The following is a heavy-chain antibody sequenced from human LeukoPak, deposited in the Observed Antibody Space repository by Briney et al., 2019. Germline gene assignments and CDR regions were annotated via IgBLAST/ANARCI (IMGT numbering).Heavy chain of an antibody. CDR3: ARDSSFDSSGWFTWFDS. Sequence: SETLSLTCTVSGGSIGGYYWSWVRQAAGKGLEWIGRIDSSGSTNYNPSLKSRVTMSVGTSKNQFSLQLASVTAADTAVFYCARDSSFDSSGWFTWFDSWGQGIMVTVSS. CDR2: IDSSGST. CDR1: GGSIGGYY. J-gene: IGHJ5*01. D-gene: IGHD6-13*01. V-gene: IGHV4-4*07.